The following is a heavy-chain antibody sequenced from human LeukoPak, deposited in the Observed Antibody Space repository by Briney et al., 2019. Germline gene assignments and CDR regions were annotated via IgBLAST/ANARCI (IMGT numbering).Heavy chain of an antibody. CDR1: GGSISSSSYY. CDR3: ASARVWGSYRYWYYFVY. Sequence: SETLSLTCTVSGGSISSSSYYWGWMRQPPGKGLEWIGSIYYSGSTYYNPSLKSRVTISVDTSKNQFSLKLSSVTAADTAVYYCASARVWGSYRYWYYFVYWGQGTLVTVSS. J-gene: IGHJ4*02. V-gene: IGHV4-39*01. CDR2: IYYSGST. D-gene: IGHD3-16*02.